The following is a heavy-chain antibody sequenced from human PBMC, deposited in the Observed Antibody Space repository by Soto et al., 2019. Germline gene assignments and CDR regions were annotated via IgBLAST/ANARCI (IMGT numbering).Heavy chain of an antibody. V-gene: IGHV3-30-3*01. D-gene: IGHD6-19*01. CDR3: ARGDAPPFRVAASYFDL. Sequence: QVQLVESRGGVVQPGRSLRLSCAASGFTFSSYAMHWVRQAPGKGLEWVAVISYDGNNKYYADSVKGRFTISRDNSKNTLYLQMNSLRAEDTAVYYCARGDAPPFRVAASYFDLWGRGTLVTVSS. CDR1: GFTFSSYA. J-gene: IGHJ2*01. CDR2: ISYDGNNK.